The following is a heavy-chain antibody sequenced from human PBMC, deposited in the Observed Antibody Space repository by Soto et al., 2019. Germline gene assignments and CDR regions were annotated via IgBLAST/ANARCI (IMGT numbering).Heavy chain of an antibody. J-gene: IGHJ4*02. V-gene: IGHV3-66*01. D-gene: IGHD3-22*01. CDR3: ARDGEGYDSSGYYETRDY. Sequence: QPGVSLRLSCAASGFTVSSNYMSWVRQAPGRGLEWVSVIYSGGSTYYADSVKGRFTISRDNSKNTLYLQMNSLRAEDTAVYYCARDGEGYDSSGYYETRDYWGQGTLVTVSS. CDR1: GFTVSSNY. CDR2: IYSGGST.